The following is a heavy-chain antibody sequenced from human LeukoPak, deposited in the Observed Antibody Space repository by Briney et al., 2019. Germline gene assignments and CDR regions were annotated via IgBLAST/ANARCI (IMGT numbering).Heavy chain of an antibody. J-gene: IGHJ4*02. V-gene: IGHV3-23*01. CDR2: IRGSGDSR. Sequence: GGSLRLSCAASGFTFSNYAMTWVRQAPGKGLEWVSGIRGSGDSRYYADSVKGRFTISRDSSKNTLFLQMNSLRVEDTAVYYCARDPPGIAASGTYYWGQGTLVTVSS. CDR1: GFTFSNYA. D-gene: IGHD6-13*01. CDR3: ARDPPGIAASGTYY.